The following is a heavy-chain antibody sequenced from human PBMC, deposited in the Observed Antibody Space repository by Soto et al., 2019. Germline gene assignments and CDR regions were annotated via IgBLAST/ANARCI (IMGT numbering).Heavy chain of an antibody. CDR2: ISSSSSYI. CDR1: GFTFSSYS. V-gene: IGHV3-21*01. Sequence: EVQLVESGGGLVKPGGSLRLSCAASGFTFSSYSMNWVRQAPGKGLEWVSSISSSSSYIYYADSVKGRFTISRDNAKNSLYLQMNSLRAEDTAVYYCARETIAVAGANDYWGQGTLVTVS. D-gene: IGHD6-19*01. CDR3: ARETIAVAGANDY. J-gene: IGHJ4*02.